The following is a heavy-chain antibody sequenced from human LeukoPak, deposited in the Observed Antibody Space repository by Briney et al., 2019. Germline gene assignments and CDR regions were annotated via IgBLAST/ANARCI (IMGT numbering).Heavy chain of an antibody. CDR3: ARRPDYTHNWFDP. V-gene: IGHV5-51*01. CDR1: GYNFTSYW. Sequence: GESLKISCKAYGYNFTSYWIGWVRQMPGKGLEWMGIIYPGDSDTRYSPSFQGQVTISADKSISTAYLQWSSLKASDTAMYYCARRPDYTHNWFDPWGQGTLVTVSS. D-gene: IGHD4-11*01. J-gene: IGHJ5*02. CDR2: IYPGDSDT.